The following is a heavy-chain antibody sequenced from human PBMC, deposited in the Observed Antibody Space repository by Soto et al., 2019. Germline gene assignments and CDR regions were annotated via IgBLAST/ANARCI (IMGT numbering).Heavy chain of an antibody. CDR1: GYTFTSYY. V-gene: IGHV1-46*01. J-gene: IGHJ5*02. CDR2: INPSGGST. CDR3: ARQAAAVPHLAPKEAFWFDP. D-gene: IGHD6-13*01. Sequence: QVQLVQSGAEVKKPGASVKVSCKASGYTFTSYYMHWVRQAPGQGLEWMGIINPSGGSTSYAQKFQGRVTMTRDTSTSTVYMELSSLRSEDTAVYYCARQAAAVPHLAPKEAFWFDPWGQGTLVTVSS.